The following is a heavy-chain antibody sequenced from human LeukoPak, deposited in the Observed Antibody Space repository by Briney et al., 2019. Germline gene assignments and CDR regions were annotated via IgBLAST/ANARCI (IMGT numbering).Heavy chain of an antibody. CDR1: GFTFSSYA. J-gene: IGHJ4*02. CDR3: AKGYCSSTSCLFDY. D-gene: IGHD2-2*01. V-gene: IGHV3-23*01. Sequence: GGSLRLSCAASGFTFSSYAMSWVRQAPGKGLEWVSASSGSGGSTYYADSVKGRFTISRDNSKNTLYLQMNSLRAEDTAVYYCAKGYCSSTSCLFDYWGQGTLVTVSS. CDR2: SSGSGGST.